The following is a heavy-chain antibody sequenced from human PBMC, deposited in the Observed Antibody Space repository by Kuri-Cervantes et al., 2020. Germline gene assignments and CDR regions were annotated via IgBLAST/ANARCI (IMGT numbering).Heavy chain of an antibody. CDR1: GYTFTSYG. CDR3: ARGNYSDSGTYWGTHYYYHMDV. V-gene: IGHV1-18*01. Sequence: ASVKVSCKASGYTFTSYGISWVRQAPGQGLEWMGWISAYNGNTNYAQKLQGRVTMTTDTSTSTAYMELNSLRSEDTAVYYCARGNYSDSGTYWGTHYYYHMDVWGKGTTVTVSS. D-gene: IGHD3-10*01. J-gene: IGHJ6*04. CDR2: ISAYNGNT.